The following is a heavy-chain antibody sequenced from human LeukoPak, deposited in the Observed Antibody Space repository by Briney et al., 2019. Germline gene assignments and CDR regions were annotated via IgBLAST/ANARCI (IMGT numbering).Heavy chain of an antibody. CDR1: GFTFSSYE. D-gene: IGHD2-2*01. CDR2: ISSSGSTI. Sequence: GGSLRLSCAASGFTFSSYEMNWVRQAPGKGLEWVSYISSSGSTIYYADSVKGRFTISRDSAKNSLYLQMNSLRAEDTAVYYCARRYCSSTSCLLDYWGQGTLVTVSS. V-gene: IGHV3-48*03. CDR3: ARRYCSSTSCLLDY. J-gene: IGHJ4*02.